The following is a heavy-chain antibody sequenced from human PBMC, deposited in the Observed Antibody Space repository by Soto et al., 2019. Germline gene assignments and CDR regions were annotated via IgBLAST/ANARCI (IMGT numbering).Heavy chain of an antibody. CDR1: GYNFTSYW. Sequence: GESLKISCKGSGYNFTSYWIGWVRQMPGKGLEWMGIIYPGDSDTRYSPSFQGQVTISADKSISTAYLQWSSLKASDTAMYYCARQYYYGDPARYGMDVWGQGTTVTVSS. CDR2: IYPGDSDT. CDR3: ARQYYYGDPARYGMDV. V-gene: IGHV5-51*01. D-gene: IGHD4-17*01. J-gene: IGHJ6*02.